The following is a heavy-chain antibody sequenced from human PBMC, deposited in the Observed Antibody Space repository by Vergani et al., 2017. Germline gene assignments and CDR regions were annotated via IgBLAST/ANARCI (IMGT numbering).Heavy chain of an antibody. V-gene: IGHV5-10-1*03. CDR3: AKPRGEGIAVAGTFDF. J-gene: IGHJ4*02. CDR1: GYSFTSYW. CDR2: IDPSDSYT. D-gene: IGHD6-19*01. Sequence: EVQLVQSGAEVKKPGESLRISCKGSGYSFTSYWISWVRQMPGKGLEWMGRIDPSDSYTNYSPSFQGHVTISADKSISTAYLQWSSLKASDTAMYYCAKPRGEGIAVAGTFDFWGQGTLVTVSS.